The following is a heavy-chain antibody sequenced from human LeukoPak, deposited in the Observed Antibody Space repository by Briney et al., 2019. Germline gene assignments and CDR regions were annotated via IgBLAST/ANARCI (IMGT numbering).Heavy chain of an antibody. J-gene: IGHJ5*02. V-gene: IGHV4-59*08. CDR3: ARREVEMRASASGNWLGP. D-gene: IGHD3-10*01. CDR2: ISYSGTT. CDR1: GGSISSSY. Sequence: SETLSLTCTVSGGSISSSYWNCVRQPPGKGLEWIGRISYSGTTNYNPSLKSRVTISSDTSKNQFSLKLTSVTAADTAVYYCARREVEMRASASGNWLGPWGQGTLVTVSS.